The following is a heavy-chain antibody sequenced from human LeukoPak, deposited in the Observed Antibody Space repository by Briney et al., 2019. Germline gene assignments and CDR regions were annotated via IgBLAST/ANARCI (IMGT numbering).Heavy chain of an antibody. CDR1: GYTFTSYG. CDR3: ARDQDDEYSYGCYY. Sequence: GASVKVSCKASGYTFTSYGISWVRQAPGQGLEWMGWISAHNGNTNYAQKLQGRVTMTTDTSTSTAYMELRSLRSDDTAVYYCARDQDDEYSYGCYYWGQGTLVTVSS. D-gene: IGHD5-18*01. CDR2: ISAHNGNT. V-gene: IGHV1-18*01. J-gene: IGHJ4*02.